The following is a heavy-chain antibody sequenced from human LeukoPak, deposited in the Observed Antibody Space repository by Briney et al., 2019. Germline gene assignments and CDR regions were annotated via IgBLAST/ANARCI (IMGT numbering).Heavy chain of an antibody. CDR2: IYTSGST. V-gene: IGHV4-4*09. CDR3: ARHLIVGATSSFDP. CDR1: GRSISSYY. J-gene: IGHJ5*02. Sequence: PSETLSLTCTVSGRSISSYYWSWIRQPPGKGLEWIGYIYTSGSTNYNPSLKSRVTISVDTSKNQFSLKLSSVTAADTAVYYCARHLIVGATSSFDPWGQGTLVTVSS. D-gene: IGHD1-26*01.